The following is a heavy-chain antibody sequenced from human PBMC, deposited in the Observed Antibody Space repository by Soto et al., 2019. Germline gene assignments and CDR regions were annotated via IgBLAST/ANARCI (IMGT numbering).Heavy chain of an antibody. CDR2: IYYSGST. J-gene: IGHJ5*02. V-gene: IGHV4-31*03. D-gene: IGHD1-26*01. Sequence: SKTLSLTCTVSGGSISSGGYYWSWIRQHPGKGLEWIGYIYYSGSTYYNPSLKSRVTISVDTSKNQFSLKLSSVTAADTAVYYCARDLCPRATSGGLRSNWFDPWGQGTLVTVSS. CDR1: GGSISSGGYY. CDR3: ARDLCPRATSGGLRSNWFDP.